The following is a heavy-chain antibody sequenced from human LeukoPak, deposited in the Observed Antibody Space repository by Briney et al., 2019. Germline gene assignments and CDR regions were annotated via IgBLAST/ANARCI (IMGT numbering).Heavy chain of an antibody. D-gene: IGHD3-22*01. CDR1: GFTVSDYA. J-gene: IGHJ4*02. CDR3: AKGYTYYYDSSGYYEDYFDY. Sequence: GGSLRLSCAASGFTVSDYAMTWVRQTPGKGLEWVSAIGGSGGSTYYADSVKGRFTISRDNSKNTLYLQMNSLRAEDTAVYYCAKGYTYYYDSSGYYEDYFDYWGQGTLVTVSS. CDR2: IGGSGGST. V-gene: IGHV3-23*01.